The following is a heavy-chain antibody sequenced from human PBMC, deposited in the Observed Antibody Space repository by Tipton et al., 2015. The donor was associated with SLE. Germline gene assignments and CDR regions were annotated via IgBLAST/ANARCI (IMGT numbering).Heavy chain of an antibody. CDR1: GFTFSNYA. Sequence: SLRLSCAASGFTFSNYAMSWVRQAPGKGLQWVSVIYSGGSAIYADSVKGRFTISRDNSKNTLFLQMTSLRPEDTAVYYCARGGVSYMDVWGKGTTVTVSS. CDR3: ARGGVSYMDV. D-gene: IGHD3-16*01. CDR2: IYSGGSA. V-gene: IGHV3-66*02. J-gene: IGHJ6*03.